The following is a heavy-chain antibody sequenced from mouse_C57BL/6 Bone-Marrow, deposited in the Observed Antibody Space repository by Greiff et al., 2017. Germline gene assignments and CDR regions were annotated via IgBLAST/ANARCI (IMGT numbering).Heavy chain of an antibody. V-gene: IGHV1-81*01. Sequence: VQLQQSGAELARPGASVKLSCKASGYTFTSYGISWVKQRTGQGLEWIGEIYPRSGNTYYNEKFKGMATLTADKSSSTAYMELRSLTSEDSAVYFCALYYYGSRDYWGQGTTRTVSS. CDR1: GYTFTSYG. J-gene: IGHJ2*01. D-gene: IGHD1-1*01. CDR3: ALYYYGSRDY. CDR2: IYPRSGNT.